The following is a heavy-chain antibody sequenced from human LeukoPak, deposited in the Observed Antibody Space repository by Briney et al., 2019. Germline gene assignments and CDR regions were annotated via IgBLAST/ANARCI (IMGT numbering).Heavy chain of an antibody. V-gene: IGHV4-34*01. J-gene: IGHJ4*02. CDR1: GGSFSGYY. CDR2: INHSGGT. CDR3: ARWYSSGWAFDY. Sequence: SETLSLTCAVYGGSFSGYYWSWIRQPPTKGLEWIGEINHSGGTNYNPSLKSRVTTSVDTSKNQFSLKLSSVTAADTAVYYCARWYSSGWAFDYWGQGTLVTVSS. D-gene: IGHD6-19*01.